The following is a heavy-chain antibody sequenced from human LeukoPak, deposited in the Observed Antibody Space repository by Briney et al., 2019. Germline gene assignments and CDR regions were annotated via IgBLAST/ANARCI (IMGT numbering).Heavy chain of an antibody. J-gene: IGHJ3*02. CDR2: IIPIFGTA. V-gene: IGHV1-69*05. CDR3: ATLSPSYGSGSLADAFDI. D-gene: IGHD3-10*01. Sequence: SVKVSCKASGYTFTSYYMHWVRQAPGQGLEWMGRIIPIFGTANYVQKFQGRVTITTDESTSTAYMELSSLRSEDTAVYYCATLSPSYGSGSLADAFDIWGQGTMVTVSS. CDR1: GYTFTSYY.